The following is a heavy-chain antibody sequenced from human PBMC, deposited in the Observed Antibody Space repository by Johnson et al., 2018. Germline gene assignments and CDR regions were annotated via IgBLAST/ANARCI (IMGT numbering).Heavy chain of an antibody. J-gene: IGHJ3*02. CDR2: ISSDGSTK. CDR1: DFTFSNYA. V-gene: IGHV3-30*03. D-gene: IGHD6-25*01. CDR3: ARDRRPDDAFDI. Sequence: EQLVESGGGVVQPGRSLKLSCAASDFTFSNYAIHWVRQAPGKGLEWVALISSDGSTKYYADSVKGRFTISRDNSKNTLYLHMNSLRAEDTAVYCCARDRRPDDAFDIWGQGTMVTVSS.